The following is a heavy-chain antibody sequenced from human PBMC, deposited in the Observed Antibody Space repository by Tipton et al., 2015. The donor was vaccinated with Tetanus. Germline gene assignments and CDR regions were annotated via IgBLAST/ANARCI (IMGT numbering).Heavy chain of an antibody. V-gene: IGHV4-59*01. CDR1: GGSISGYY. J-gene: IGHJ5*01. D-gene: IGHD3-10*01. CDR3: ARGSGSSWFAY. CDR2: IYYNGTT. Sequence: LRLSCTVSGGSISGYYWTWIRQPPGKGLEWIGYIYYNGTTSYNPSLKSRVTISVDTSKNQFSLKLSSVTAADTAVYYCARGSGSSWFAYWGQGTLVTVSS.